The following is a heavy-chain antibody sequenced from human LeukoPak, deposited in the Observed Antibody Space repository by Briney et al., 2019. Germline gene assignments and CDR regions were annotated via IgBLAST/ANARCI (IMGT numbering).Heavy chain of an antibody. J-gene: IGHJ4*02. D-gene: IGHD3-10*01. V-gene: IGHV3-30*02. CDR3: EKDRSPEGSYYIRHNFDY. CDR1: GFTFSSYG. Sequence: GGSLRLPCAASGFTFSSYGMHWVRQAPGKGLEWVAFIHYSGSNKYYADSVKGGFTISKNNYKKTLYLQMNRLRAEETAVYYSEKDRSPEGSYYIRHNFDYWGQGTLVTVSS. CDR2: IHYSGSNK.